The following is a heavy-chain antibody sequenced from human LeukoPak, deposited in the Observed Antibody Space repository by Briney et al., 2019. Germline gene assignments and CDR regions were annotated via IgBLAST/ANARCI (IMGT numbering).Heavy chain of an antibody. Sequence: GESLQISCQGSGYSFTSYWISWVRQMPGKGLEWMGRIDPSDSYTNYSPSFQGHVTISADKSISTAYLQWSSLKASDTAMYYCARRVYSGDWFDPWGQGTLVTVSS. V-gene: IGHV5-10-1*01. CDR3: ARRVYSGDWFDP. D-gene: IGHD3-10*01. CDR1: GYSFTSYW. CDR2: IDPSDSYT. J-gene: IGHJ5*02.